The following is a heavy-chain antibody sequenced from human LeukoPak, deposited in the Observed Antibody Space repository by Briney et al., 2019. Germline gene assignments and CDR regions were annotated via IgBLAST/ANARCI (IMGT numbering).Heavy chain of an antibody. Sequence: ASVKVSCKASGYTFTSYDINWVRQATGQGLEWMGWMNPNSGDTGYAQKFQGRVTMTRNTSISTAYMELSSLRSEDTAVYYCARGVHSTSWYRAYYYYYGMDVWGQGTTVTVSS. V-gene: IGHV1-8*01. CDR3: ARGVHSTSWYRAYYYYYGMDV. CDR2: MNPNSGDT. J-gene: IGHJ6*02. CDR1: GYTFTSYD. D-gene: IGHD6-13*01.